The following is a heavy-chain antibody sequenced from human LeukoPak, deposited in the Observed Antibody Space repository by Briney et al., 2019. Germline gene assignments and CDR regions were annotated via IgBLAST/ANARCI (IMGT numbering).Heavy chain of an antibody. J-gene: IGHJ4*02. D-gene: IGHD4-17*01. CDR2: ISSSGSTI. V-gene: IGHV3-48*03. CDR1: GFTFSSYE. Sequence: PGGSLRLSCAASGFTFSSYEMNWVRQAPGKGLEWVSYISSSGSTIYYADSVKGRFTISRDNAKNSLYLQMNSLSAEATAVYYCARVSYGDQHGDYWGQGTRVTVSS. CDR3: ARVSYGDQHGDY.